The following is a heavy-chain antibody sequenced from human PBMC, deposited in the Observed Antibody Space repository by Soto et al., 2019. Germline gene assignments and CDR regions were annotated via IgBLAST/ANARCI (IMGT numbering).Heavy chain of an antibody. D-gene: IGHD3-10*01. CDR2: TSYDGNNK. Sequence: QVQLVESGGGVVQPGRSPRLSCAASGFSFSSYGMHWVRQAPGKGLEWVAVTSYDGNNKYYADSVKGRFTISRDNSKNTLYLQMNRLRAEDTAVYYWAKDQGSGGSRGMDVWGQGTTVTVSS. J-gene: IGHJ6*02. V-gene: IGHV3-30*18. CDR3: AKDQGSGGSRGMDV. CDR1: GFSFSSYG.